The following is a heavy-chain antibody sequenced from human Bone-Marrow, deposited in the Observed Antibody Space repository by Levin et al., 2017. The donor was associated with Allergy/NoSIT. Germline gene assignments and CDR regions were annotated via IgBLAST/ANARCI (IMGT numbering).Heavy chain of an antibody. CDR2: IGSNIGSSDTTI. CDR1: GFTFSDYY. V-gene: IGHV3-11*01. Sequence: GGSLRLSCVASGFTFSDYYMTWIRQAPGKGLEWISYIGSNIGSSDTTIYYADSVKGRFTIPRDSAKNSLYLQMTTLRAEDTAVYYCARESYGGNSGFDHWGQGTLVTVSS. CDR3: ARESYGGNSGFDH. D-gene: IGHD4-23*01. J-gene: IGHJ5*02.